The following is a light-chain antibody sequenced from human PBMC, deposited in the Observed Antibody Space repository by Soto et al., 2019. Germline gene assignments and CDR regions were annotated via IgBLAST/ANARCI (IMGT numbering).Light chain of an antibody. CDR2: KAS. CDR1: QSISSW. J-gene: IGKJ2*01. CDR3: QQYNSYPT. V-gene: IGKV1-5*03. Sequence: DIQMTQSPSTLSASVGDRVTITCRASQSISSWLAWYQQKPGKAPKLLIYKASSLESGVPSRFSGSGSGTEFTITISRLQPDDFATYYCQQYNSYPTFGQGTKLEIK.